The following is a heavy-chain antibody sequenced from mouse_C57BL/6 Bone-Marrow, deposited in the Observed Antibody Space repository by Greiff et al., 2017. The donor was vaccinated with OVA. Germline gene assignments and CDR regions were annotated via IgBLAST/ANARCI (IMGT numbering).Heavy chain of an antibody. J-gene: IGHJ1*03. CDR2: IYPRSGNT. D-gene: IGHD2-12*01. V-gene: IGHV1-81*01. Sequence: VQLQQSGAELVRPGASVKLSCKASGYTFTSYGISWVRQRPGQGLEWIGKIYPRSGNTYYNEKFKGKATLTADKSSSTVYMELSSLTSEDSAVYFGARSCYSPGWYFDDWGKGTTVTVSS. CDR1: GYTFTSYG. CDR3: ARSCYSPGWYFDD.